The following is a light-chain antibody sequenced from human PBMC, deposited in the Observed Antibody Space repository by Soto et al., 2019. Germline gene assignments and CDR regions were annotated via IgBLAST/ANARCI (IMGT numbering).Light chain of an antibody. V-gene: IGLV1-44*01. J-gene: IGLJ2*01. CDR3: ATWDDSPDVPV. Sequence: QSVLSQPPSASGAPGQRVTISCSGSTSNIGSNAVNWYQHLPGTAPKLLIYTNDQRPSGVPDRFSGSKSGTLASLAISVLQSEDEADYYYATWDDSPDVPVFGGGTKVTVL. CDR2: TND. CDR1: TSNIGSNA.